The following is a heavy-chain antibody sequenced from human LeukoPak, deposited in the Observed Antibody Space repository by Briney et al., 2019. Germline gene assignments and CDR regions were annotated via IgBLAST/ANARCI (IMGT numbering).Heavy chain of an antibody. CDR3: AGRIRGFDY. J-gene: IGHJ4*02. CDR1: GGSISSSSYY. V-gene: IGHV4-39*01. D-gene: IGHD2-15*01. CDR2: IYYSGST. Sequence: SETLSLTCTVSGGSISSSSYYWGWIRQPPGKGLEWIGSIYYSGSTYYNPSLKSRVTISVDTSKNQFSLKLSSVTAADTAVYYCAGRIRGFDYWGQGTLATVSS.